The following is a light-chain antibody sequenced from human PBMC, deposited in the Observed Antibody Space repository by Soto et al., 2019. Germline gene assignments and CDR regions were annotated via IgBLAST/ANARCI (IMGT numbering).Light chain of an antibody. V-gene: IGLV1-47*01. CDR3: TVWDDSLRGRL. CDR1: SSSIESNY. CDR2: RNN. Sequence: QTVVTQPPSASGTPGQRVTISCSGTSSSIESNYVYWYQQLPGTAPRLLIYRNNQRPSGVPDRFSSSKSGTSASLAISALRSEDEADYYCTVWDDSLRGRLFGGGTKVTVL. J-gene: IGLJ2*01.